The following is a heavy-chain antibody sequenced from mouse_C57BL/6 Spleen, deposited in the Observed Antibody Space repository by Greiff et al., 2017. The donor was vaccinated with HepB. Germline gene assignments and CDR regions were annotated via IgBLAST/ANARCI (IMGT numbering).Heavy chain of an antibody. D-gene: IGHD2-4*01. V-gene: IGHV1-4*01. CDR2: INPSSGYT. Sequence: QVQLQQSGAELARPGASVKMSCKASGYTFTSYTMHWVKQRPGQGLEWIGYINPSSGYTKYNQKFKDKATLTADKSSSTADMQLSSLTSEDSAVYYCARRDDYDVGYAMDYWGQGTSVTVSS. J-gene: IGHJ4*01. CDR3: ARRDDYDVGYAMDY. CDR1: GYTFTSYT.